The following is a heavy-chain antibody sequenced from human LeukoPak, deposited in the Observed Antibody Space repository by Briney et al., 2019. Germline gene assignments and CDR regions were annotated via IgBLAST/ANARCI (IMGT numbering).Heavy chain of an antibody. V-gene: IGHV1-46*01. Sequence: GASVKVSCKASGYTFTSYYMHWVRQAPGQGLEWMGIINPSGGSTSYAQKFQGRVTMTRDMSTSTVYMELSSLRSEDTAVYYCARDPSPEHSSSSRLFIPHNWFDPWGQGTLVTVSS. J-gene: IGHJ5*02. CDR2: INPSGGST. CDR1: GYTFTSYY. CDR3: ARDPSPEHSSSSRLFIPHNWFDP. D-gene: IGHD6-6*01.